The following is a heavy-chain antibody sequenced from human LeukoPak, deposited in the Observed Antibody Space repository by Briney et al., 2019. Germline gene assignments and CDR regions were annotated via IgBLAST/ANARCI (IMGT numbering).Heavy chain of an antibody. D-gene: IGHD3-3*01. CDR1: GYTFTSYY. J-gene: IGHJ4*02. CDR2: INPSGGST. Sequence: GASVKVSCKASGYTFTSYYMHWVRQAPGQGLEWMGIINPSGGSTSYAQKFQGRVTMTRDTSTSTVYMELSSLRSDDTAVYYCAREGLHDFWSGLHPTFDYWGQGTLVTVSS. V-gene: IGHV1-46*01. CDR3: AREGLHDFWSGLHPTFDY.